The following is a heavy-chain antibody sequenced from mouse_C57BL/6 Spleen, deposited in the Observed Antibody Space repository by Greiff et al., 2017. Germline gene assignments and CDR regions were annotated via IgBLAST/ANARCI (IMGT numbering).Heavy chain of an antibody. D-gene: IGHD2-12*01. CDR2: IDPEDGDT. J-gene: IGHJ2*01. V-gene: IGHV14-1*01. Sequence: EVKLMESGAELVRPGASVKLSCTASGFNIKDYYMHWVQQRPEQGLEWIGRIDPEDGDTEYAPKFQGKATMTADTSSNTAYLQLSSLTSDDTAVYYCTTWGDDGPLEYWGQGTTLTVSS. CDR3: TTWGDDGPLEY. CDR1: GFNIKDYY.